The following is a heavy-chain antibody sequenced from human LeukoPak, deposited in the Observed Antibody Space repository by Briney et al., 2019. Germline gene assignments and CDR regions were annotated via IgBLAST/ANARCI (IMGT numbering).Heavy chain of an antibody. CDR1: GFTFSSYA. J-gene: IGHJ4*02. CDR2: MSFDVNNK. D-gene: IGHD2-2*02. Sequence: GGSLRLSCVTSGFTFSSYALHWVRQAPGKGLEWVATMSFDVNNKYYADSVRGRFTISRDNSKNTLYLQMNSLGAEDTAVYSCARGYCTSSSCYNDYWGQGTLVTVSS. CDR3: ARGYCTSSSCYNDY. V-gene: IGHV3-30*04.